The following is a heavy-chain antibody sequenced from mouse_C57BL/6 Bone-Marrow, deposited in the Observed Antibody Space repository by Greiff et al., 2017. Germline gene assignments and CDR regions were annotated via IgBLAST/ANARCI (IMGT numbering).Heavy chain of an antibody. J-gene: IGHJ3*01. CDR2: IYPRSGNT. CDR1: GYTFTSYG. D-gene: IGHD2-3*01. V-gene: IGHV1-81*01. Sequence: QVHVKQSGAELARPGASVKLSCKASGYTFTSYGISWVKQRTGQGLEWIGEIYPRSGNTYYNEKFKGKATLTADKSSRTAYMELRSLTSDDSSVYFCARDSTIYDGYFFAYWGQGTLVTVSA. CDR3: ARDSTIYDGYFFAY.